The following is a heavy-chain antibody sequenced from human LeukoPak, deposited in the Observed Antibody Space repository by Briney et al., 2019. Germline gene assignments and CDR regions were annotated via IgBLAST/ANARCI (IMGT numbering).Heavy chain of an antibody. D-gene: IGHD2-2*01. CDR3: ASNGVGGSYADY. CDR2: IYPTDSDT. J-gene: IGHJ4*02. Sequence: GESLKISCKASGYSFTTYWIAWVRQMPGKGLEWMGRIYPTDSDTRYSPSFQGQVTISADKSISTAYLRWSSLKASDTAMYYCASNGVGGSYADYWGQGTLVTVSS. V-gene: IGHV5-51*01. CDR1: GYSFTTYW.